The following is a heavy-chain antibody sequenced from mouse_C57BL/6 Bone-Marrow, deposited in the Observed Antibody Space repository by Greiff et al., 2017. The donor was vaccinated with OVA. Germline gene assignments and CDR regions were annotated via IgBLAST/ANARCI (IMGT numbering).Heavy chain of an antibody. CDR2: INPNNGGT. V-gene: IGHV1-26*01. CDR1: GYTFTDYY. D-gene: IGHD1-1*01. CDR3: ARRGYYYVRGLYYFDY. Sequence: EVQLQQSGPELVKPGASVKISCKASGYTFTDYYMNWVKQSHGKSLEWIGDINPNNGGTSYNQKFKGKATLTVDKSSSTAYMELRSLTSEDSAVYYCARRGYYYVRGLYYFDYWGQGTTLTVSS. J-gene: IGHJ2*01.